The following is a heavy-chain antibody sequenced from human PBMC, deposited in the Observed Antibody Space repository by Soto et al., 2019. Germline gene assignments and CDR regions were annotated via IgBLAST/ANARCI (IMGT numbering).Heavy chain of an antibody. CDR2: ITPIFGSA. V-gene: IGHV1-69*01. CDR3: AREAAAPGAFYY. J-gene: IGHJ4*02. Sequence: QVQLVQSGAEVKKPGSSVKVSCKASGGTFSSYTISWARQAPGQGLEWMGGITPIFGSASYAQKFQGRVTVTAEESTSRAYTEGSGLRSEDTAVYYCAREAAAPGAFYYWGQGTLVTVSS. D-gene: IGHD7-27*01. CDR1: GGTFSSYT.